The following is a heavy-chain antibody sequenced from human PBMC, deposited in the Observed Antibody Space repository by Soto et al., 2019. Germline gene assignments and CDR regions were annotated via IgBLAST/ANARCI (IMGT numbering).Heavy chain of an antibody. Sequence: EVQLLESGGGLIHPGGSLRLSCSASGFTFRKFAMSWVRQAPGKSLEWVSGISGSDGRTSYADSVKGRFTISRDNSKNTLYLQINSLRAEDTAIYDCVKDALSPFAARQYYFDEWGQGSLATVSS. D-gene: IGHD4-4*01. CDR3: VKDALSPFAARQYYFDE. V-gene: IGHV3-23*01. CDR1: GFTFRKFA. J-gene: IGHJ4*02. CDR2: ISGSDGRT.